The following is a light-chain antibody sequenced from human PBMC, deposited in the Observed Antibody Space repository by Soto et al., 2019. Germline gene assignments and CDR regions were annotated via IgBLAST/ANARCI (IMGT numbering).Light chain of an antibody. J-gene: IGKJ1*01. CDR3: QQYRSAPRT. CDR1: QSVSCSY. CDR2: GAS. Sequence: EIVLTQSPATLSLSPGERATLSCRASQSVSCSYLAWYQQKPGQAPRLLIYGASSRATGIPDRFSGSGSGTNFTLTISRLEPEDFAVYYCQQYRSAPRTFGQGTKVDIK. V-gene: IGKV3-20*01.